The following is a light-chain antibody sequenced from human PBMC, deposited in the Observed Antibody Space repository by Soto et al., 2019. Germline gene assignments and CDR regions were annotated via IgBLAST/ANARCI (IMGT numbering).Light chain of an antibody. V-gene: IGLV4-69*01. J-gene: IGLJ1*01. CDR2: LNSDGSH. CDR1: SGHSSYA. CDR3: QTWGTGIHYV. Sequence: QSVVTQSPSASASRGASVKLTCTLSSGHSSYAIAWHQQQPEKGPRYLMKLNSDGSHSKWDGIPDRFSGSSSGAERYLTISSLQSEDEADYYCQTWGTGIHYVFGTGTKLTAL.